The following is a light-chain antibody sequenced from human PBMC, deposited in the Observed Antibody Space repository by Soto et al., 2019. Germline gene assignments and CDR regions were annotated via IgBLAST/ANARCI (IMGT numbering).Light chain of an antibody. CDR1: QSVSSY. Sequence: EVVLTQSPATLSLSPGESATLSCRASQSVSSYLAWYQQKPGQGPRLLIYDASNRATGVSARFSGSGSGTDFTLTISILETEDFAVYYCHQRSSWPRGSFGQGTKVEIK. CDR3: HQRSSWPRGS. J-gene: IGKJ1*01. V-gene: IGKV3-11*01. CDR2: DAS.